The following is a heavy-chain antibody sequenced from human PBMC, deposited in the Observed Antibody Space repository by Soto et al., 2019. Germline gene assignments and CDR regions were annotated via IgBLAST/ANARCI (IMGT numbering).Heavy chain of an antibody. Sequence: GASVKVSCKASGYTFTDNYLHWVRLAPGQGPEWMAWINPTTGGTKYAQKFQGRVTVTWDTSISTAYMELSSLRFDDMAIYYCARGYCNSIGCWDYFDYWGQGTQVTVS. CDR2: INPTTGGT. CDR3: ARGYCNSIGCWDYFDY. CDR1: GYTFTDNY. D-gene: IGHD2-2*01. V-gene: IGHV1-2*02. J-gene: IGHJ4*02.